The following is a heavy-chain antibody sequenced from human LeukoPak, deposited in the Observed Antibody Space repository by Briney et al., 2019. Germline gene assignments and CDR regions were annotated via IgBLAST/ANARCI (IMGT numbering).Heavy chain of an antibody. CDR3: ARYSAACFDY. J-gene: IGHJ4*02. CDR1: GYSISSDYY. D-gene: IGHD6-13*01. Sequence: SETLSLTCAVSGYSISSDYYWVWIRPPPGKGLEWIGNFYHGGNTYYNPSLKSRVTISVDTSKNQFSLRLSPVTAADTAVYYCARYSAACFDYWGQGTQVTVSS. CDR2: FYHGGNT. V-gene: IGHV4-38-2*01.